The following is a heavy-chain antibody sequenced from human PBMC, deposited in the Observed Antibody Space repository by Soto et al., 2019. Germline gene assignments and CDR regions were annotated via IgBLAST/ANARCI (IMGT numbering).Heavy chain of an antibody. CDR1: GGSVISGTYY. J-gene: IGHJ5*02. V-gene: IGHV4-61*01. CDR3: TRGPPRVQWFDP. Sequence: SETLSLTCTASGGSVISGTYYFICIRQPPWKGLEWIGHIYFTGSTNYNPSLKSRVTMSLDTPRNQFSLKLSSVTAADTAVYYCTRGPPRVQWFDPWGLGTLVTVSS. CDR2: IYFTGST.